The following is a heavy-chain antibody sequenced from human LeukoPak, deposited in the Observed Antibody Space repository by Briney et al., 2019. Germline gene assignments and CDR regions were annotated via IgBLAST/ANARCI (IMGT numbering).Heavy chain of an antibody. CDR1: GGSISSSSYY. Sequence: PSETLSLTCTVSGGSISSSSYYWGWIRQPPGKGLERIANIHYSGSTYYNPSLKSRVTISVDTSKNQLSLKLSAVTAADTAVYYCARTVHRRWFDPWGQGTLVTLSS. CDR3: ARTVHRRWFDP. D-gene: IGHD1-1*01. V-gene: IGHV4-39*01. CDR2: IHYSGST. J-gene: IGHJ5*02.